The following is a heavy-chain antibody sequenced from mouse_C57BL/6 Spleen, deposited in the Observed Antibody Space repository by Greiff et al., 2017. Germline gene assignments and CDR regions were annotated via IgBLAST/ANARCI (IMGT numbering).Heavy chain of an antibody. Sequence: EVMLVESEGGLVQPGSSMKLSCTASGFTFSDYYMAWVRQVPEKGLEWVANINYDGSSTYYLDSLKSRFIISRDNAKNILYLQMSSLKSEDTATYYCARVDYGSSSYSFDYWGQSTTLTVSS. D-gene: IGHD1-1*01. J-gene: IGHJ2*01. CDR2: INYDGSST. V-gene: IGHV5-16*01. CDR1: GFTFSDYY. CDR3: ARVDYGSSSYSFDY.